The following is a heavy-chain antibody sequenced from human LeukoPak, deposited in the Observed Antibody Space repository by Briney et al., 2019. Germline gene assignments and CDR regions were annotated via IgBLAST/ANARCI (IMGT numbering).Heavy chain of an antibody. CDR2: IYSGGST. V-gene: IGHV3-66*02. Sequence: GGSLRLSCAASGFTFSSYSMNWVRQAPGKGLEWVSVIYSGGSTYYADSVKGRFTISRDNSKNTLYLQMNSLRAEDTAVYYCARVKRDRGYYFDYWGQGTLVTVSS. J-gene: IGHJ4*02. CDR1: GFTFSSYS. D-gene: IGHD5-24*01. CDR3: ARVKRDRGYYFDY.